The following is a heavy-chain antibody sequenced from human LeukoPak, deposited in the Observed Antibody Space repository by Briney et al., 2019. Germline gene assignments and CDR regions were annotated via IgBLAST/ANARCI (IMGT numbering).Heavy chain of an antibody. V-gene: IGHV4-39*01. CDR3: ARHIANIVVVPAAMDY. CDR2: IYYSGST. CDR1: GGSISSSSYY. D-gene: IGHD2-2*01. Sequence: SETLSLTCTVSGGSISSSSYYWGWIRQPPGKGLEWIGSIYYSGSTYYNPSLKSRVTISVDTSKNQFSLKLSSVTAADTAVYYCARHIANIVVVPAAMDYWGQGTLVTVSS. J-gene: IGHJ4*02.